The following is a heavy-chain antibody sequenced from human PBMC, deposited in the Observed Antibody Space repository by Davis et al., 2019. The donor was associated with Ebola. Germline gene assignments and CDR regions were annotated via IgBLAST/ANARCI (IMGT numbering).Heavy chain of an antibody. Sequence: PSETLSLTCSVSDASISGHYWNWFRQPPGKGLEWIGFISGSGRTSYNPSLKSRVTISADTSTTQYSLNLSSVTAADTAVYFCSRFGEGAYWGQGTLVTVSS. CDR2: ISGSGRT. D-gene: IGHD2-21*01. J-gene: IGHJ4*02. V-gene: IGHV4-59*11. CDR1: DASISGHY. CDR3: SRFGEGAY.